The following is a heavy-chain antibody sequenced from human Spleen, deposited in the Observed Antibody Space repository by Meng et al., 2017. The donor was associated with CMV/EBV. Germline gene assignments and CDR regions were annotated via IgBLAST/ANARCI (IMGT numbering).Heavy chain of an antibody. V-gene: IGHV3-7*01. D-gene: IGHD2-15*01. Sequence: GESLKISCAASGFTFNKFWMTWVRQAPGKGLEWVANIKEDGSEKNYVDSVKGRFTISRDNAKNSLYLQMNSLRVEDTAVYYCARHVFAEAAYWGQGTLVTVSS. CDR2: IKEDGSEK. J-gene: IGHJ4*02. CDR3: ARHVFAEAAY. CDR1: GFTFNKFW.